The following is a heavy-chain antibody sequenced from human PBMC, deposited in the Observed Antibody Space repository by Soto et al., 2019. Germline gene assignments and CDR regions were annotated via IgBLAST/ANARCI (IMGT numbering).Heavy chain of an antibody. CDR1: GGSISSYY. V-gene: IGHV4-59*08. D-gene: IGHD2-2*01. Sequence: SETLSLTCTVSGGSISSYYWSWIRQPPGKGLEWIGYTYYSGSTNYNPSLKSRVTISVDTSKNQFSLKLSSVTAADTAVYYCARHSTRYCSSTSCLYNWFDPWGQGTLVTVSS. CDR3: ARHSTRYCSSTSCLYNWFDP. CDR2: TYYSGST. J-gene: IGHJ5*02.